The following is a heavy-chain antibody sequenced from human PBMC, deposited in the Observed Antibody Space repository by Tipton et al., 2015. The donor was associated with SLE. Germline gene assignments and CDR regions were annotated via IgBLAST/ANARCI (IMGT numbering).Heavy chain of an antibody. Sequence: TLSLTCTVSGGSISSYYWSWIRQPPGKGLEWIGYIYYSGSTNYNPSLKSRVTISVDTSKNQFSLKLSSVTAADTAVYYCASSTSCYQWYFDYWGQGTLVTVSS. CDR3: ASSTSCYQWYFDY. CDR2: IYYSGST. D-gene: IGHD2-2*01. J-gene: IGHJ4*02. V-gene: IGHV4-59*01. CDR1: GGSISSYY.